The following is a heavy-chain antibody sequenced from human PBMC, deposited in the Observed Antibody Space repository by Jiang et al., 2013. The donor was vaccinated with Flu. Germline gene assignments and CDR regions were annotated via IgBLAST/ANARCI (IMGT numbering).Heavy chain of an antibody. D-gene: IGHD2-15*01. CDR3: AREYCSGGSCYEGDY. CDR1: GFTFSSYA. J-gene: IGHJ4*02. CDR2: ISYDGSNK. Sequence: GGGVVQPGRSLRLSCAASGFTFSSYAMHWVRQAPGKGLEWVAVISYDGSNKYYADSVKGRFTISRDNSKNTLYLQMNSLRAEDTAVYYCAREYCSGGSCYEGDYWGQGTLVTVSS. V-gene: IGHV3-30-3*01.